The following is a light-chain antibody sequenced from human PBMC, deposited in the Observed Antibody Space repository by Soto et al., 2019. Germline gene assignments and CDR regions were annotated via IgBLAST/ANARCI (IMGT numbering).Light chain of an antibody. Sequence: AIRMNQSPSSLSASTGDRVTITCRASQGISSYLAWYQQKPGKAPKLLIYAASTLQSGVTSRFSGSGSGTDFTLTISCLQSEDFSTYYCQQYYSYHRTFGQGTKVEIK. CDR2: AAS. J-gene: IGKJ1*01. CDR1: QGISSY. V-gene: IGKV1-8*01. CDR3: QQYYSYHRT.